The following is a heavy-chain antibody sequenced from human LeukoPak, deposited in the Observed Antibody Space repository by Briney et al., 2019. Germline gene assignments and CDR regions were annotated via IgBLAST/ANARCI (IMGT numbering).Heavy chain of an antibody. Sequence: SETLSLTCTVSGGSISSGGYYWSWIRQHPGKGLEWIGYIYHSGSTYYNPSLKSRVTMSVDTSKNQFSLKLSSVTAADTAIYYCARENPSGYYNRPIDYWGQGTLVTVSS. J-gene: IGHJ4*02. D-gene: IGHD3-22*01. CDR2: IYHSGST. CDR3: ARENPSGYYNRPIDY. V-gene: IGHV4-31*03. CDR1: GGSISSGGYY.